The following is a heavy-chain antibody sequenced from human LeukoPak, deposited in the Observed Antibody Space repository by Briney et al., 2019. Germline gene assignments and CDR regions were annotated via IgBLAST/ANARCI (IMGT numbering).Heavy chain of an antibody. CDR1: GFTVSDNH. V-gene: IGHV3-66*01. Sequence: GGSLRLSCVASGFTVSDNHVSWVRQAPGKGLEWVSLIDNVGGTYYADSVKGRFTISRDNSKNTLYLQMNSLRAEDTAVYYCAKGSRDYGMDVWGQGTTVTVSS. J-gene: IGHJ6*02. CDR3: AKGSRDYGMDV. CDR2: IDNVGGT.